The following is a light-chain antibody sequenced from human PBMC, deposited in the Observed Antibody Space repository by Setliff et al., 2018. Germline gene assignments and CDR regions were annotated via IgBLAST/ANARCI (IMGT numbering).Light chain of an antibody. J-gene: IGLJ1*01. CDR1: SSNIGAGYD. Sequence: QSALPQPPSLSGPPGQRVTISCTGSSSNIGAGYDVHWYQQLPGPAPKLLIYGNSNRPSGVPDRFSGSKSGTSASLAITGLQAEDEADYYCQSYDSSLSALYVFGTGTNVTVL. V-gene: IGLV1-40*01. CDR2: GNS. CDR3: QSYDSSLSALYV.